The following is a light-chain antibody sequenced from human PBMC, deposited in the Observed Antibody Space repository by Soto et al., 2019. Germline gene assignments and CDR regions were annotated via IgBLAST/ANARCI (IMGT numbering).Light chain of an antibody. CDR1: QAINTY. CDR3: QQSYSTLLIT. V-gene: IGKV1-39*01. Sequence: DIQMTQSPSFLSASVGDRVTISCRASQAINTYLNWYQQKPGKAPKLLIYGTSDLQNGVTSRFSGGGSGTDFTLTISSLQPEDFATYCCQQSYSTLLITFGQGTRLEV. CDR2: GTS. J-gene: IGKJ5*01.